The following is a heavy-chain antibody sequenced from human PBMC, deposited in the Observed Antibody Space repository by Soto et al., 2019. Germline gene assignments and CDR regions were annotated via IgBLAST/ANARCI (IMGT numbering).Heavy chain of an antibody. CDR1: GYTFNSYY. CDR2: ISPSGGST. D-gene: IGHD2-2*01. V-gene: IGHV1-46*02. CDR3: ARDIVVVPAAPSGWFDP. Sequence: GASVKVSCKASGYTFNSYYMHWVRQAPGQGLEWMGIISPSGGSTSYAQKFQGRVTMTRDTSTSTVYMELSSLRSEDTAVYYCARDIVVVPAAPSGWFDPWGQGTLVTVSS. J-gene: IGHJ5*02.